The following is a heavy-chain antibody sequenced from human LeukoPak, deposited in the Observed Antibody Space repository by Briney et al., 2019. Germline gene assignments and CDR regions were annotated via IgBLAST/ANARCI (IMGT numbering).Heavy chain of an antibody. Sequence: GGSLRLSCAASGFTFSSYAMHWVRQAPGKGLERVAVISYDGSNKYYADSVKGRFTISRDNAKKSLYLQMNSLRAEDTAIYYCARDSDVHCSGGSCTNFDYWGQGTLVTVSS. J-gene: IGHJ4*02. D-gene: IGHD2-15*01. CDR2: ISYDGSNK. V-gene: IGHV3-30*04. CDR1: GFTFSSYA. CDR3: ARDSDVHCSGGSCTNFDY.